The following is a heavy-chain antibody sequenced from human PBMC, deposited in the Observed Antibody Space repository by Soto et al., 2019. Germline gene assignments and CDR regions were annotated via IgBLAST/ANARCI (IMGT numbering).Heavy chain of an antibody. CDR2: LYYSGST. CDR1: GGSVSSGGYY. V-gene: IGHV4-61*08. D-gene: IGHD5-12*01. CDR3: ARVGHMATTTWFDP. J-gene: IGHJ5*02. Sequence: SETLSLSSPVSGGSVSSGGYYWSWIRQPPGKGLEWIGYLYYSGSTNYNPFLKSRVTISVDTSKNQFSLKLSFVTAADTAVYYCARVGHMATTTWFDPWGLGPLVTVSS.